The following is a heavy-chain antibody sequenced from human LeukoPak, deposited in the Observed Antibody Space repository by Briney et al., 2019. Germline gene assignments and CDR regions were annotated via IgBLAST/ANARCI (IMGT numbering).Heavy chain of an antibody. D-gene: IGHD6-19*01. J-gene: IGHJ4*02. Sequence: GGSLGLSCAASGFTFSSYGMHWVRQAPGKGLEWVAVISYDGSNKYYADSVKGRFTISRDNSKNTLYLQMNSLRAEDTAVYYCAKLFPSSGWYKDYWGQGTLVTVSS. V-gene: IGHV3-30*18. CDR1: GFTFSSYG. CDR3: AKLFPSSGWYKDY. CDR2: ISYDGSNK.